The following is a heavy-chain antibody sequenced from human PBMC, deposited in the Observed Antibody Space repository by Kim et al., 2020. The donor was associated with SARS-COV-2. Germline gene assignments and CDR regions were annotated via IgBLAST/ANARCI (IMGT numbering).Heavy chain of an antibody. J-gene: IGHJ4*02. D-gene: IGHD2-15*01. CDR3: ARRGTGGSGGRSFDY. Sequence: PSLTSRVTISVDTSKNQFSLKLSSVTAADTAVYYCARRGTGGSGGRSFDYWGQGTLVTVSS. V-gene: IGHV4-39*01.